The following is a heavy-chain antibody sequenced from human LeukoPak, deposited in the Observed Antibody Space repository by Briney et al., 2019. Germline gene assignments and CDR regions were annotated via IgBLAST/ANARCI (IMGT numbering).Heavy chain of an antibody. CDR2: IYYSGST. Sequence: PSQTLSLTCTVSGGSISSGDYYWSWIRQPPGKGLEWIGYIYYSGSTYYNPSLKSRVTISVDTSKNQFSLKLSSVTAADTAVYYCARSGKGYQDSSGSDYWGQGTLVTVSS. D-gene: IGHD3-22*01. CDR1: GGSISSGDYY. J-gene: IGHJ4*02. CDR3: ARSGKGYQDSSGSDY. V-gene: IGHV4-31*03.